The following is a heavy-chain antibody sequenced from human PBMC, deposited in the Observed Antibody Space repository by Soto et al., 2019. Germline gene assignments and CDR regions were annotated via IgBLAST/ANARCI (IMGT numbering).Heavy chain of an antibody. CDR3: ARLLRYFDWPRYYFDY. J-gene: IGHJ4*02. D-gene: IGHD3-9*01. CDR1: GGSISSSNW. Sequence: QVQLQESGPGLVKASGTLSLTCDVSGGSISSSNWWSWVRQPPGKGLEWIGEINHSGYTDYNPSLTRRVTISVDKSKNQFSLNLNSVTAADTAVYYCARLLRYFDWPRYYFDYWGQGALVTVSS. V-gene: IGHV4-4*02. CDR2: INHSGYT.